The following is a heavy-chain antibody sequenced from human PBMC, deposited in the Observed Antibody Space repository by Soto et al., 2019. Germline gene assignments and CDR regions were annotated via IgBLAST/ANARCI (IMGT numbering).Heavy chain of an antibody. J-gene: IGHJ4*02. CDR3: ARVGIWFGALGDY. V-gene: IGHV1-3*01. Sequence: QVQLVQSGAEVKKPGASVKVSCKASGYTFTKYSMHWVRQAPGQRLEWMGWINAGNGNTEYSQRFEGSVPLTRDTPASTAYRALSSLTSDDTAVYYCARVGIWFGALGDYWGQGTLVTVSS. D-gene: IGHD3-10*01. CDR1: GYTFTKYS. CDR2: INAGNGNT.